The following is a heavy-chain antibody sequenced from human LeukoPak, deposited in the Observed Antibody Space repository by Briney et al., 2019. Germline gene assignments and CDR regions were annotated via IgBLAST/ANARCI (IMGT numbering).Heavy chain of an antibody. J-gene: IGHJ5*02. CDR3: ARAGIAAAGTEGGNWFDP. CDR1: GGSISSYY. Sequence: SETLSLTCTVSGGSISSYYWSWIRQPPGKGLEWIGYIYYSGSTNYNPSLTSRVTISVDTSKNQFSLKPSSVTAADTAVYYCARAGIAAAGTEGGNWFDPWGQGTLVTVSS. CDR2: IYYSGST. D-gene: IGHD6-13*01. V-gene: IGHV4-59*01.